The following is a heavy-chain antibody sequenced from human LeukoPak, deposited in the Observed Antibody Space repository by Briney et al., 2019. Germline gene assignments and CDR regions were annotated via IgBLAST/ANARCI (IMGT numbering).Heavy chain of an antibody. CDR2: IYTGGST. V-gene: IGHV3-66*01. J-gene: IGHJ4*02. CDR1: GFTVNNKY. D-gene: IGHD2-15*01. Sequence: GGSLRLSCVVSGFTVNNKYMSWVRQSPGKGLEWVSVIYTGGSTYYPDSVKGRFTISRDISMNTLYLQMNSLRAEDTALYYCARGYCSGGNCYDYWGQGTLVTVSS. CDR3: ARGYCSGGNCYDY.